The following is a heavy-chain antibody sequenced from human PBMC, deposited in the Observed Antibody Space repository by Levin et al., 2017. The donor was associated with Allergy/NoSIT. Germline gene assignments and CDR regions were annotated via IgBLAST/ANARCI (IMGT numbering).Heavy chain of an antibody. J-gene: IGHJ4*02. Sequence: GGSLRLSCAASGFILRTSDMNWVRQAPGKGLEWISFITKPSRTISYADSVKGRFTVSRDNVKNLLYLDMNSLRAEDTAVYYWVTDESGDEDCDYWGQGTLVTVSS. CDR1: GFILRTSD. D-gene: IGHD7-27*01. CDR3: VTDESGDEDCDY. V-gene: IGHV3-48*01. CDR2: ITKPSRTI.